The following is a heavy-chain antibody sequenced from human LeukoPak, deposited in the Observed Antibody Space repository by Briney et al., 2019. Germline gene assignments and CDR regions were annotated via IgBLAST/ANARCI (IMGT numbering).Heavy chain of an antibody. V-gene: IGHV4-61*02. D-gene: IGHD3-10*01. CDR1: GGSISSGSYY. CDR3: ARENVLLWFGELGDMDV. CDR2: IYTSGST. Sequence: SETLSLTCTASGGSISSGSYYWSWIRQPAGKGLEWIGRIYTSGSTNYNPSLKSRVTISVDTSKNQFSLKLSSVTAADTAVYYCARENVLLWFGELGDMDVWGKGTTVTVSS. J-gene: IGHJ6*03.